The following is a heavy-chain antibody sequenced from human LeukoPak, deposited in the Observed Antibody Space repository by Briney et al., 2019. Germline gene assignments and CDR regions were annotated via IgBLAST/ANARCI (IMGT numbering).Heavy chain of an antibody. CDR3: ARALRGGSVAGTYYFDY. CDR1: GGSISSSSYY. V-gene: IGHV4-39*07. J-gene: IGHJ4*02. D-gene: IGHD6-19*01. CDR2: IYYSGST. Sequence: SETLSLTCTVSGGSISSSSYYWGWIRQPPGKGLEWIGSIYYSGSTYYNPSLKSRVTISVDTSKNQFSLKLSSVTAADTAVYYCARALRGGSVAGTYYFDYWGQGTLVTVSS.